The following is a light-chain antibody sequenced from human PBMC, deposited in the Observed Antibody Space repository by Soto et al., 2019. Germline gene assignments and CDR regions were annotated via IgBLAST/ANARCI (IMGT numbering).Light chain of an antibody. CDR2: DSS. V-gene: IGKV3-11*01. CDR1: QSVSSY. Sequence: EIVLTQSTDTLSLSPGDRATLSCRASQSVSSYLAWYQQKPGQAPRLLIYDSSNRATGIPDRFSGSGSGTDFTLTISILEPEDFAVYYCQQRSNWPQITFGQGTRLEIK. J-gene: IGKJ5*01. CDR3: QQRSNWPQIT.